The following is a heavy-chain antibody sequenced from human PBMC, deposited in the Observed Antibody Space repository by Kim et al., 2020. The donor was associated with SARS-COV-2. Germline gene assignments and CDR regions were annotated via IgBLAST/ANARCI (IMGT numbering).Heavy chain of an antibody. J-gene: IGHJ3*01. D-gene: IGHD3-22*01. CDR2: IRGGGAIS. CDR1: GFHFESYA. V-gene: IGHV3-23*01. CDR3: AKCSSSYGNDAFEV. Sequence: GGSLRLSCAASGFHFESYAMSWVRQAPGEGLEWVSYIRGGGAISHYADPVKGRFTISRDNFKNTLYLQMNNLRGGDTAVYYCAKCSSSYGNDAFEVWGQGTVVTVS.